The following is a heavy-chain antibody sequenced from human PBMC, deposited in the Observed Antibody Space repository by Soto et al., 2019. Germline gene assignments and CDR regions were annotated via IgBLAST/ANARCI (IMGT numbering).Heavy chain of an antibody. CDR2: IYYSGST. CDR1: GGSISSGGYY. J-gene: IGHJ1*01. Sequence: PSETLSLTCTVSGGSISSGGYYWSWIRQHPGKGLEWIGYIYYSGSTYYNPSLKSRVTIPVDTSKNQFSLKLSSVTAADTAVYYCARGPREYFQHCGQGTLVTVSS. CDR3: ARGPREYFQH. V-gene: IGHV4-31*03.